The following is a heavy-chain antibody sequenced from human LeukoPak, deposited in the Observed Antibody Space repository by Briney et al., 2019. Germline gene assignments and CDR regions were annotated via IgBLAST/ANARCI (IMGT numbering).Heavy chain of an antibody. D-gene: IGHD3-10*01. Sequence: GGSLRLSCAASGFTFSSYDMHWVRQATGKGLEWVSAIGTAGDTYYPGSVKGRFTISRENAKNSLYLQMNSLRAEDTAVYFCARDPSAFAGYFDYWGQGTLVTVSS. CDR1: GFTFSSYD. J-gene: IGHJ4*02. V-gene: IGHV3-13*01. CDR3: ARDPSAFAGYFDY. CDR2: IGTAGDT.